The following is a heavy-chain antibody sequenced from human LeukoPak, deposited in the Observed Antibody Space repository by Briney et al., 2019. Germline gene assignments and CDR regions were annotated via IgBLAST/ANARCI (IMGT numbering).Heavy chain of an antibody. CDR2: ISSNGGST. J-gene: IGHJ4*02. CDR1: GFTFSSYA. V-gene: IGHV3-64*01. Sequence: PGGSLRLSCAASGFTFSSYAMHWVRQAPGKGLEYVSAISSNGGSTYYANSVKGRFTISRDNSKNTLYLQMGSLRAEDMAVYYCARGEYDYWGQGTLVTVSS. CDR3: ARGEYDY. D-gene: IGHD2/OR15-2a*01.